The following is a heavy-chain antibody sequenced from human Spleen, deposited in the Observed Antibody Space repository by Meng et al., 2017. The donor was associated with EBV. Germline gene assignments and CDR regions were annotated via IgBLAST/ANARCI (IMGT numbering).Heavy chain of an antibody. D-gene: IGHD3-10*01. CDR3: ATDGGGASGSYNVDY. V-gene: IGHV1-69*01. CDR2: IIPIFGTA. Sequence: QVQLVHCVADVKKTGSSVKVSCKAAAGPFNNYAINWVRQAPGQGLEWMGGIIPIFGTADYAQKFQGRVTITADESMSTAYMELSSLRSEDTAVYYCATDGGGASGSYNVDYWGQGTLVTVSS. J-gene: IGHJ4*02. CDR1: AGPFNNYA.